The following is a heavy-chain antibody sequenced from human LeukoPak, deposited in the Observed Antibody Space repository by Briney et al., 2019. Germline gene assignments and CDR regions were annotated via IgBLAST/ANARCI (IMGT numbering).Heavy chain of an antibody. CDR2: INHSGST. V-gene: IGHV4-34*01. J-gene: IGHJ6*03. Sequence: SETLSLTCAVYGGSFSGYYWSWIRQPPGKGLEWIGEINHSGSTNYNPSLKSRVTISVDTSKNRFSLKLSSVTAADTAVYYCARQAMVISYYYYYMDVWGKGTTVTVSS. CDR3: ARQAMVISYYYYYMDV. D-gene: IGHD5-18*01. CDR1: GGSFSGYY.